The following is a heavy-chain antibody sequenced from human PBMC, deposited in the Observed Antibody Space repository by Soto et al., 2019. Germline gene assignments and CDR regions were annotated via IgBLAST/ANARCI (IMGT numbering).Heavy chain of an antibody. V-gene: IGHV4-31*03. Sequence: TLSLTCTVSGGSSSGGGSYWSWIRQRPGKGLEWIGYMYYSGSFYYNPSLKGRVMISSDTSKNQFSLSLRSDDTAVYYCARVYCSGGSCYFDYWGQGTLVTVSS. D-gene: IGHD2-15*01. CDR1: GGSSSGGGSY. J-gene: IGHJ4*02. CDR2: MYYSGSF. CDR3: ARVYCSGGSCYFDY.